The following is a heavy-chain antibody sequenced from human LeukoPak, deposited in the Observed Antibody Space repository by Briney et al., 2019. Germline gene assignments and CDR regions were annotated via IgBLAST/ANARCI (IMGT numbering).Heavy chain of an antibody. D-gene: IGHD6-13*01. V-gene: IGHV3-23*01. CDR3: AKDSQQVGPRRFDP. CDR2: ISASGGSI. J-gene: IGHJ5*02. CDR1: GFTFSSYA. Sequence: GGSLRLSCAASGFTFSSYAMNWVRQAPGRGLEWVSAISASGGSINYADSVKGRFTISRDDSKNTLYLQMNNLRAEDTAIYYCAKDSQQVGPRRFDPWGKGTLVTVSS.